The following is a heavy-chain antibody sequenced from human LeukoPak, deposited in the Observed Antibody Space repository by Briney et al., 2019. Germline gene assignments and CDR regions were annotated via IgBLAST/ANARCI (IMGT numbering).Heavy chain of an antibody. CDR2: ISYDGSNK. V-gene: IGHV3-30*18. J-gene: IGHJ6*02. Sequence: GGSLRLSCAASGFTFSSYGMHWVRQAPGKGLEWVAVISYDGSNKYYADSVKGRFTISRDNSKNTLYLQMNSLRAEDTAVYYCAKTMDSSGWYGHDYYYGMDVWGQGTTVTVSS. CDR1: GFTFSSYG. CDR3: AKTMDSSGWYGHDYYYGMDV. D-gene: IGHD6-19*01.